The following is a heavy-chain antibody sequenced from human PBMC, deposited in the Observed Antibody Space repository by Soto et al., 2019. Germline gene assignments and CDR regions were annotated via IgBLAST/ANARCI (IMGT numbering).Heavy chain of an antibody. Sequence: QVQLVESGGGVVQPGRSLRLSCAASGFTFSSDGMHWVRQAPGTGLEWVAVIWYDGSNKYYADSVKGRFTISRDNSKNTLYLQMNRRRAEDTAVYYCARGGLKMVVAETGAWFAPWGQGTLVTVSS. J-gene: IGHJ5*02. V-gene: IGHV3-33*01. CDR2: IWYDGSNK. D-gene: IGHD2-15*01. CDR3: ARGGLKMVVAETGAWFAP. CDR1: GFTFSSDG.